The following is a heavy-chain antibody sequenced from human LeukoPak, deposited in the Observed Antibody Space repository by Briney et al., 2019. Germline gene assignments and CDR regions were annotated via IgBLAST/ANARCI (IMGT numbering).Heavy chain of an antibody. CDR2: INHSGST. CDR1: GGSFSGDY. J-gene: IGHJ4*02. D-gene: IGHD6-25*01. Sequence: SETLSLTCAVYGGSFSGDYWSWIRQPPGKGLEWIGEINHSGSTNYNPSLKSRVTISVDTSKNQFSLKLTSVTAADTAVYYCAREGGFYRPLDYSGQGTSVTVSS. V-gene: IGHV4-34*01. CDR3: AREGGFYRPLDY.